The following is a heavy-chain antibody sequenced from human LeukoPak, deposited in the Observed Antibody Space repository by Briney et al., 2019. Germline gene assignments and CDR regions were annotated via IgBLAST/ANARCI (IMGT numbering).Heavy chain of an antibody. CDR3: ARLGYSSGNWFDP. CDR2: IYFRGST. V-gene: IGHV4-39*01. CDR1: GGSISSSSYY. D-gene: IGHD6-19*01. J-gene: IGHJ5*02. Sequence: SETLSLTCTVSGGSISSSSYYWGWIRQPPGKGLEWIGSIYFRGSTYYNPSLKSRVTISVDTSKNQFPLKLSSVTAADTAVYYCARLGYSSGNWFDPWGQGTLVTVSS.